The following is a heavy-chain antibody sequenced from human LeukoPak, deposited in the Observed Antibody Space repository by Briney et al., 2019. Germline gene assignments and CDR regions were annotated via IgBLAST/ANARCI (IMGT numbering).Heavy chain of an antibody. V-gene: IGHV3-66*01. CDR1: GFTVSSNY. D-gene: IGHD3-22*01. Sequence: GGSLRLSCAASGFTVSSNYMSWVRQAPGKGLEWVSVIYSGGSTYYADSVKGRFTISRDNSKNTLYLQMNSLRAEDTAVYYCARERYYYDTYMDVWGKGTTVTISS. CDR2: IYSGGST. CDR3: ARERYYYDTYMDV. J-gene: IGHJ6*03.